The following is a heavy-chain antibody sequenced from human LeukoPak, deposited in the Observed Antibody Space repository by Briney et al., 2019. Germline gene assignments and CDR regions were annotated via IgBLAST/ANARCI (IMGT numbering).Heavy chain of an antibody. CDR2: ISSSSSTI. CDR1: GFTFSSHS. D-gene: IGHD3-22*01. J-gene: IGHJ4*02. CDR3: ARGAYYYED. V-gene: IGHV3-48*01. Sequence: GGSLRLSCAASGFTFSSHSMNWVRQAPGKGLEWASYISSSSSTIYYADSVKGRFTISRDNAKNSLYLQMNSLRAEDTAVYYCARGAYYYEDWGQGTLVTVSS.